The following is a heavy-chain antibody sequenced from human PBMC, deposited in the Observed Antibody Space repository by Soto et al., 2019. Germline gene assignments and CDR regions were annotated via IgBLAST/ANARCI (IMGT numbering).Heavy chain of an antibody. CDR2: IYHSGST. J-gene: IGHJ5*02. D-gene: IGHD6-13*01. CDR3: ARAYDSSSWQPFDP. V-gene: IGHV4-30-2*01. Sequence: QLQLQESGSGLVKPSQTLSLTCAVSGGSISSGGYSWSWIRQPPGKGLEWIGYIYHSGSTYYNPSLKSRVTRSVDRSMNQFSLKLSSVTAADTAVYYCARAYDSSSWQPFDPWGQGTLVTVSS. CDR1: GGSISSGGYS.